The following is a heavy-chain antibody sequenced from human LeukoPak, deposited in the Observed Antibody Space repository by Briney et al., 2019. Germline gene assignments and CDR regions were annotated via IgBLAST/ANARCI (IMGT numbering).Heavy chain of an antibody. CDR2: IWYDGSNK. Sequence: PGGSLRLSCAASGFTFSSYGMHWVRQAPGKGLEWVAVIWYDGSNKYYADSVKGRFTISRDNSKNTLYLQMNSLRAEDTAVYYCAKDRSRFLGSRGLDYWGQGTLVTVS. CDR1: GFTFSSYG. V-gene: IGHV3-33*06. J-gene: IGHJ4*02. CDR3: AKDRSRFLGSRGLDY. D-gene: IGHD3-10*01.